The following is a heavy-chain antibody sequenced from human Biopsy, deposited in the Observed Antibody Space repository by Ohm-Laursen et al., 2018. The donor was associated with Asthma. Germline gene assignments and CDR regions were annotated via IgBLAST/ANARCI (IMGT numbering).Heavy chain of an antibody. CDR2: INPNSGGT. Sequence: ASVKVSCKASGYTFIGCHIHWMRQVPGQGLEWMGRINPNSGGTNYAQKFQGRVTMTRDTSISTAYMEVSRLRSDDTAVYYCARGQKSAGDRWFDPWGQGTLVTVSS. CDR1: GYTFIGCH. CDR3: ARGQKSAGDRWFDP. V-gene: IGHV1-2*06. D-gene: IGHD6-13*01. J-gene: IGHJ5*02.